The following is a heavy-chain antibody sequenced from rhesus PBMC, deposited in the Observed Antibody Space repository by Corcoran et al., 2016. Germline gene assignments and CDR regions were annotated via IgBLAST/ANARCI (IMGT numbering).Heavy chain of an antibody. Sequence: QLQLQESGPGLVKPSETLSVTCAVSGGSISSSYWSWIRQAPGKGLEWMGYIYGSCSSTNYNPSLKSRVPLSVDTSKNQLSPKLSSVTTADTAVYYCARDLTYSSGWYGFDYWGQGVLVTVSS. CDR1: GGSISSSY. J-gene: IGHJ4*01. D-gene: IGHD6-31*01. CDR3: ARDLTYSSGWYGFDY. V-gene: IGHV4-169*02. CDR2: IYGSCSST.